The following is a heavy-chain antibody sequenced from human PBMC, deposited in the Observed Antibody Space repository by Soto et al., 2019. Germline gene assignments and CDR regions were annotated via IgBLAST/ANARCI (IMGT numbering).Heavy chain of an antibody. V-gene: IGHV1-69*12. J-gene: IGHJ6*02. Sequence: QVQLVQSGAEVKKPGSSVKVSCKTSGGTFSTSAISWVRQAPGQGLEWVGGIMPVFPTPDYAPNLQGRVTTTADDSTTTAFLELTSLRADDTAVYYCARDKDRLQLGGNYSYILAVWGQGTAISVSS. CDR1: GGTFSTSA. D-gene: IGHD1-1*01. CDR3: ARDKDRLQLGGNYSYILAV. CDR2: IMPVFPTP.